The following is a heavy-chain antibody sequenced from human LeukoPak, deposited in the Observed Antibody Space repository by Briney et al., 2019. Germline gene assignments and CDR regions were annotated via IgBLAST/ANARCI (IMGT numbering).Heavy chain of an antibody. J-gene: IGHJ5*02. V-gene: IGHV4-61*02. Sequence: PSETLSLTCTVSGGSISSGSYYWSWIRQPAGKGLEWIGRIYTSGSTNYNPSLKSRVTISVDTSKNQFSLKLSSVTAADTAVYYCARDLPAASLGFDPWGQGTLVTVSS. D-gene: IGHD2-2*01. CDR1: GGSISSGSYY. CDR2: IYTSGST. CDR3: ARDLPAASLGFDP.